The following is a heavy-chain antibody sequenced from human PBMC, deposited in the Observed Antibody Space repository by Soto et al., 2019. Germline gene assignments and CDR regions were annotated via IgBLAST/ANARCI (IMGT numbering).Heavy chain of an antibody. CDR2: INHSTGTT. D-gene: IGHD3-10*01. CDR1: GYTFTNDY. V-gene: IGHV1-46*01. CDR3: ARAWWDRVRRVTEFDY. Sequence: QVQLVQSGAEVKKPGASVKVSCKASGYTFTNDYMHWVRQAPGQGLEWMGIINHSTGTTSYAQKFQGRVTMARDTSSRTVHVELSSLRYDDTAVYYCARAWWDRVRRVTEFDYWGQGKLVTVGS. J-gene: IGHJ4*02.